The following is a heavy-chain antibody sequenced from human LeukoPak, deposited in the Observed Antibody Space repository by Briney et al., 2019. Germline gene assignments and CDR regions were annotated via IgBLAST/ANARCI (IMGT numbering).Heavy chain of an antibody. D-gene: IGHD6-13*01. Sequence: SVKVSCKASGGTFISYAISWVRQAPGQGLEWMGGIIPNFGTANYAQKFQGRVTITADESTSTAYMELSSLRSEDTAVYYCASHSSIAAAGTDYWGQGTLVTVSS. J-gene: IGHJ4*02. V-gene: IGHV1-69*13. CDR3: ASHSSIAAAGTDY. CDR2: IIPNFGTA. CDR1: GGTFISYA.